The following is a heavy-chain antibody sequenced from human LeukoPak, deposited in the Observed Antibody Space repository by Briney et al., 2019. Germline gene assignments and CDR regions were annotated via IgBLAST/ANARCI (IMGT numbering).Heavy chain of an antibody. J-gene: IGHJ4*02. V-gene: IGHV4-59*01. D-gene: IGHD5-18*01. Sequence: SETLSLTCTVSGGSISSYYWNWIRQPPGKGLEWMGYIYYSGSTNYNPSLESRVTMSVDTSKNQCSLKLSSVTAADTAVYYCARGQHSYGYFNGFDYWGQGTLVTVSS. CDR2: IYYSGST. CDR1: GGSISSYY. CDR3: ARGQHSYGYFNGFDY.